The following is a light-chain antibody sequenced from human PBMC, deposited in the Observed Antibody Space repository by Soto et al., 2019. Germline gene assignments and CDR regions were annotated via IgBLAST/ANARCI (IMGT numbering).Light chain of an antibody. Sequence: DIQMTQSPSSLSASVGDRVTITCRASQRISSYVTWYQQKPGKAPKVLIYDASSLQSGVPSRCSGSGSGTDVTLTISSLRPEDCATYYCQQTYNTPIIFGQGTRLDIK. CDR1: QRISSY. J-gene: IGKJ5*01. CDR2: DAS. CDR3: QQTYNTPII. V-gene: IGKV1-39*01.